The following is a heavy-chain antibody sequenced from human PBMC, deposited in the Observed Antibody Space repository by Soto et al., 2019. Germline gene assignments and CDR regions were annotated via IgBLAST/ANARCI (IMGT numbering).Heavy chain of an antibody. D-gene: IGHD6-6*01. Sequence: GGSLRLSCAASGFTFSSYAMHWVRQAPGKGLEWVAVISYDGSNKYYADSVKGRFTISRDNSKNTLYLQMNSLRAEDTAVYYCARGAVAARPRYLVYWGQGTLVTVPS. V-gene: IGHV3-30-3*01. CDR3: ARGAVAARPRYLVY. J-gene: IGHJ4*02. CDR1: GFTFSSYA. CDR2: ISYDGSNK.